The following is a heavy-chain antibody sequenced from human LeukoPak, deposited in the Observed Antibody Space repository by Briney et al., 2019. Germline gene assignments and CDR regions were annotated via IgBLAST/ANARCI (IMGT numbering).Heavy chain of an antibody. CDR1: GYTFTSYG. D-gene: IGHD3-16*02. V-gene: IGHV1-18*01. CDR3: ARDSFMGAPDAFDI. CDR2: ISAYNGNT. Sequence: GASVKVTCKASGYTFTSYGISWVRRAPGQGLEWMGWISAYNGNTNYAQKLQGRVTMTTDTSTSTAYMELRSLRSDDTAVYYCARDSFMGAPDAFDIWGQGTMVTVSS. J-gene: IGHJ3*02.